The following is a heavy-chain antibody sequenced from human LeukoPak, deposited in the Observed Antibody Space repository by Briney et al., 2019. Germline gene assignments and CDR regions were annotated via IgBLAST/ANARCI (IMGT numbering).Heavy chain of an antibody. V-gene: IGHV1-69*05. Sequence: GASVKVSCKASGGTFSSYAISWVRQAPGQGLEWMGGIIPIFGTANYAQKFQGRVTMTRDTSTSTVYMELSSLRSEDTAVYYCARGSTVVTPGWILDYWGQGTLVTVSS. J-gene: IGHJ4*02. CDR2: IIPIFGTA. CDR1: GGTFSSYA. CDR3: ARGSTVVTPGWILDY. D-gene: IGHD4-23*01.